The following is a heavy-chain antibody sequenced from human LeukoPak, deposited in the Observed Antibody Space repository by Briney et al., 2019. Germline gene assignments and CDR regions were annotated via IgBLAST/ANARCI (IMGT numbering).Heavy chain of an antibody. J-gene: IGHJ5*02. CDR2: IKEDGSGK. CDR1: GITFSTYW. V-gene: IGHV3-7*01. D-gene: IGHD2-2*01. Sequence: PGGSLRLSCAASGITFSTYWMSWVRQAPGKGLEWVANIKEDGSGKYYVGSVKGRFTISRDNAKNSLYLQMNSLRAEDTAVYYCAREKYCSRSSCYALFDPWGQGTLVTVSS. CDR3: AREKYCSRSSCYALFDP.